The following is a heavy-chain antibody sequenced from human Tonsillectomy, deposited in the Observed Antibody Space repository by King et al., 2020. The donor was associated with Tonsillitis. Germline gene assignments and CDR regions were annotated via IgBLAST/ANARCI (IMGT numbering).Heavy chain of an antibody. Sequence: VQLVESGAEVKKPGASVKVSCKASGYTLSSYGISWVRQAPGQGLEWMGWITAYNDNTNYEQKFQGRVTMTTDTSTSTASMELRSLRSDDTAVYFWSRVIAGRWDRGAVNYYYHYMDVWGKGTTVTVSS. CDR3: SRVIAGRWDRGAVNYYYHYMDV. J-gene: IGHJ6*03. CDR2: ITAYNDNT. D-gene: IGHD3-10*01. V-gene: IGHV1-18*01. CDR1: GYTLSSYG.